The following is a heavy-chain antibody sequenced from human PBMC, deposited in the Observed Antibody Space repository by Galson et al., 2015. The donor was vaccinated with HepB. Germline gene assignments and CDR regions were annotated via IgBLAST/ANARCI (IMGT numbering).Heavy chain of an antibody. V-gene: IGHV1-46*01. D-gene: IGHD6-6*01. CDR1: GYIFAKYY. J-gene: IGHJ4*02. CDR2: FNPSGGNT. CDR3: ARGGEGSSSCDH. Sequence: SVKVSCKAFGYIFAKYYIHWVRQAPGQGLEWMGVFNPSGGNTNYAQKFQGRVTMTRDTSTRTVFMELSSLRSEDTAVYYCARGGEGSSSCDHWGRGTLVTVSS.